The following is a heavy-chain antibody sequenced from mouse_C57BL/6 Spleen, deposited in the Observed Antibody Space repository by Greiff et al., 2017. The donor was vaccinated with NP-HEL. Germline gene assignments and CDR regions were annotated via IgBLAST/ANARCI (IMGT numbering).Heavy chain of an antibody. CDR2: IDPSDSET. CDR3: ARGYYGNPYYFDY. CDR1: GYTFTSYW. Sequence: QVQLQQPGAELVRPGSSVKLSCKASGYTFTSYWMHWVKQRPIQGLEWIGNIDPSDSETHYNQKFKDKATLTVDKSSSTAYMQLSSLTSEDSAVYYCARGYYGNPYYFDYWGQGTTLTVSS. J-gene: IGHJ2*01. D-gene: IGHD2-1*01. V-gene: IGHV1-52*01.